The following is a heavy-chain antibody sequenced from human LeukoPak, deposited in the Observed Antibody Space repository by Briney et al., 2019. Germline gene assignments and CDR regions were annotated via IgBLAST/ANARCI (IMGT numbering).Heavy chain of an antibody. CDR2: FHPEDGET. J-gene: IGHJ5*02. CDR1: GYTLNELS. V-gene: IGHV1-24*01. Sequence: GASVKVSCKVSGYTLNELSMHWVRQSPGKGLEWMGSFHPEDGETIYAQKFQGRVSMTEDTSTDTAYIELSSPKSEDTAVYYCAADRFCTSTTCFGNWFDPWGQGTLVAVSS. D-gene: IGHD2-2*01. CDR3: AADRFCTSTTCFGNWFDP.